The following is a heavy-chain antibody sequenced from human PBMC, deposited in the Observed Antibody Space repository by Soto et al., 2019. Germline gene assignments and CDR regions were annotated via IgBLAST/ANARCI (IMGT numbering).Heavy chain of an antibody. D-gene: IGHD1-1*01. Sequence: EVQLVESGGGLVQPGRSLRLSCAASGFTFDDYAMHWVRQPPGKGLEWVSGITWNSGSKDYADSVKGRFTISRDNRKNCLYLQMNSLRGEGTALYYCTTTYPNDDSRVVAYWGQGTLVTVSS. CDR1: GFTFDDYA. V-gene: IGHV3-9*01. CDR3: TTTYPNDDSRVVAY. CDR2: ITWNSGSK. J-gene: IGHJ4*02.